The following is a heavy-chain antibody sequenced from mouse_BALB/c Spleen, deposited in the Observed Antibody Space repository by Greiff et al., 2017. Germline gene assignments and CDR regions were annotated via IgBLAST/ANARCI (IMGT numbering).Heavy chain of an antibody. D-gene: IGHD2-14*01. Sequence: EVKLMESGAELVKPGASVKLSCTASGFNIKDTYMHWVKQRPEQGLEWIGRIDPANGNTKYDPKFQGKATITADTSSNTAYLQLSSLTSEDTAVYYCARRYRSYFDYWGQGTTLTVSS. CDR2: IDPANGNT. V-gene: IGHV14-3*02. J-gene: IGHJ2*01. CDR3: ARRYRSYFDY. CDR1: GFNIKDTY.